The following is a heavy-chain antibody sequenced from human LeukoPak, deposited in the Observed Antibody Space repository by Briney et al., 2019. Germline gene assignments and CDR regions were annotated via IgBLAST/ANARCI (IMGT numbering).Heavy chain of an antibody. CDR3: VKTLISVAGTGAFDI. CDR2: INPSGGST. CDR1: GYTFTSYY. J-gene: IGHJ3*02. D-gene: IGHD6-19*01. V-gene: IGHV1-46*01. Sequence: ASVKVSCKASGYTFTSYYMHWVRQAPGQGLEWMGIINPSGGSTSYAQKFQGRVTMTRDTSTSTVYMELSSLRAEDTAVYYCVKTLISVAGTGAFDIWGQGTMVTVSS.